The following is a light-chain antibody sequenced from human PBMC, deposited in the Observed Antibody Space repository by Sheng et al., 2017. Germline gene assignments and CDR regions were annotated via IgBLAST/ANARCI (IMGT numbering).Light chain of an antibody. Sequence: DIQMTQPPSTLSEFEGERVTITCRASQSIRSWLAWYQQKPGKAPKLLIYKASTLADGVPSRFSGSCSGTAFTLTISSLQPEDFATYYCQQYFSYPVTFGQGTKLDIK. CDR2: KAS. J-gene: IGKJ2*01. CDR1: QSIRSW. CDR3: QQYFSYPVT. V-gene: IGKV1-5*03.